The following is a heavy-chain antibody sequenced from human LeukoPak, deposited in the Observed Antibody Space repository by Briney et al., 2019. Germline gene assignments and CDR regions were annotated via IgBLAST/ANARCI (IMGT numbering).Heavy chain of an antibody. CDR3: ARGEPSITIFGVVINQSRYYGMDV. J-gene: IGHJ6*02. CDR2: INHAGST. V-gene: IGHV4-34*01. D-gene: IGHD3-3*01. CDR1: GGSFSTYS. Sequence: PSETLSLTCAVTGGSFSTYSWTWIRQSPGKGLEWIGEINHAGSTNYNPSLKSRVTISVDTSKNQFSLKLSSVTAADTAVYYCARGEPSITIFGVVINQSRYYGMDVWGQGTTVTVSS.